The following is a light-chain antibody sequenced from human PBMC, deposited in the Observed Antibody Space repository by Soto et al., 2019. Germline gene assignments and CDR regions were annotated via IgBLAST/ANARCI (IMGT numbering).Light chain of an antibody. J-gene: IGLJ1*01. CDR3: SSFTSSITYV. Sequence: QSVLTQPASVSGSPGQSISISCTGTRSDVGGYDSVCWYQQHPGKAPKVMIYGVTNRPSGVSDRFSGSKSGNTASLTISGLQAEDEADYYCSSFTSSITYVFGTGTKGTVL. V-gene: IGLV2-14*01. CDR2: GVT. CDR1: RSDVGGYDS.